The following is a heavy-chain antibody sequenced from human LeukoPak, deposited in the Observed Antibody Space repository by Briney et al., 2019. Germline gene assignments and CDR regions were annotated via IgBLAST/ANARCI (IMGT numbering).Heavy chain of an antibody. J-gene: IGHJ4*02. CDR2: VSASGSAT. Sequence: GGSLRLSCAASGFTFSDYYMSWVRQAPGKGLEWVSYVSASGSATYYGDSVKGRFTISRDNAKNSVYMQMNSLRDEDTAVYYCARISGLGAREYLDHWGQGTLVTVSS. V-gene: IGHV3-11*04. CDR1: GFTFSDYY. D-gene: IGHD1-14*01. CDR3: ARISGLGAREYLDH.